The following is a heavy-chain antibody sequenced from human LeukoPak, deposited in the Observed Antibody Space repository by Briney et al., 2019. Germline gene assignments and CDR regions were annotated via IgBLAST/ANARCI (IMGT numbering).Heavy chain of an antibody. Sequence: ASVKVSCKASGGTFSSYAISWVRQAPGQGLEWMGGIIPIFGTANYAQKFQGRVTITADKSTSTAYMELSSLRSEDTAVYYCARAEYSSSGGIYYYYYMDVWGKGTTVTVSS. D-gene: IGHD6-6*01. CDR1: GGTFSSYA. J-gene: IGHJ6*03. V-gene: IGHV1-69*06. CDR3: ARAEYSSSGGIYYYYYMDV. CDR2: IIPIFGTA.